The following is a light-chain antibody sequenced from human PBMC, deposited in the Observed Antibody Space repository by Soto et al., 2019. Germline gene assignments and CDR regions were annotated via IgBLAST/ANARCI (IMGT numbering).Light chain of an antibody. V-gene: IGKV3-11*01. CDR2: SGY. Sequence: FVVTQSPDTLSLSPGETATLSCRASQSVSSSVAWYQHKPGQSPRLVVYSGYKRSPGVPARFSGSGSGTDFTLTISGLESDDFAIYYCQQRYSWLRVFGPGTKVDIK. CDR1: QSVSSS. CDR3: QQRYSWLRV. J-gene: IGKJ3*01.